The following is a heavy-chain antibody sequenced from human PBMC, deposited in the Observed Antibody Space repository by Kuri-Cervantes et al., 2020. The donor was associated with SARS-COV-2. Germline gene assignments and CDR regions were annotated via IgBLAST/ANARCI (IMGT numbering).Heavy chain of an antibody. CDR3: AREEGGELGEAFDY. V-gene: IGHV3-21*01. J-gene: IGHJ4*02. CDR2: IDSSSYYI. CDR1: GFTFSGYS. Sequence: GESLKISCAASGFTFSGYSMNWIRQAPGKGLEWVASIDSSSYYIYHADSVKGRLTISRDNDKTSLYLQMNSLKPEDTAVYYCAREEGGELGEAFDYWGQGALVTVSS. D-gene: IGHD7-27*01.